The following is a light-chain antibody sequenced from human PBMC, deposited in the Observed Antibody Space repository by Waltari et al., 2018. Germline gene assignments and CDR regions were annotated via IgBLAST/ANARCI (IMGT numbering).Light chain of an antibody. CDR3: HNSYTLLWS. CDR2: RVS. CDR1: QSVNDF. V-gene: IGKV1-39*01. J-gene: IGKJ1*01. Sequence: DIQMTQSPSSLSASVGDTVTITCQANQSVNDFLNWYQQKPGKAPKLLIYRVSNLLSGVPSMCSGSSSGSDFTLTVSSLHPEYFATYYCHNSYTLLWSFGRGTRVE.